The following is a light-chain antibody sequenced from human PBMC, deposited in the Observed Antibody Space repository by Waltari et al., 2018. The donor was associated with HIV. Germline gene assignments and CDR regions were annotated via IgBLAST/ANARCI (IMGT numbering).Light chain of an antibody. V-gene: IGKV1-12*01. J-gene: IGKJ4*01. CDR1: QDIQTW. CDR2: AAS. Sequence: DIQMAQSPSSVSASVGARVTITCRASQDIQTWLAWYQQRPAKAPTLLVYAASRLQSGVPARFNGSGSGLDFTLTITDFQPDDSAIYYCQQAKSFPHTFGGGTRVEI. CDR3: QQAKSFPHT.